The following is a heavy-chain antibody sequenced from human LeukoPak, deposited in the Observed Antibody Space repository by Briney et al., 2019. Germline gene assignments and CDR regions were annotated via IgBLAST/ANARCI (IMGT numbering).Heavy chain of an antibody. Sequence: KSSETLSLTCTVSGGSISSGGYYWRWVRQHPGKGLEWIGYIYDSGSTYYNPSLKSRVTISVDTSKNQFSLKLSSVTAADTAVYYCARGLTYCSGGSCYPNWFDPWGQGTLVTVSS. CDR1: GGSISSGGYY. CDR3: ARGLTYCSGGSCYPNWFDP. D-gene: IGHD2-15*01. J-gene: IGHJ5*02. V-gene: IGHV4-31*03. CDR2: IYDSGST.